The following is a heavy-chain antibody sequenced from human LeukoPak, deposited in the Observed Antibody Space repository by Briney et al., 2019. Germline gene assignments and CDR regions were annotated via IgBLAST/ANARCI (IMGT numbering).Heavy chain of an antibody. J-gene: IGHJ4*02. CDR1: GLTFISYA. CDR2: ISGSGGST. V-gene: IGHV3-23*01. Sequence: GGSLRLSCAASGLTFISYAMSWVRQAPGKGLEWVSAISGSGGSTYYADSVKGRFTISRDNSKNTLYLQMNSLRAEDTAVYYCAKDQGYSSSWFDYWGQGTLVTVSS. CDR3: AKDQGYSSSWFDY. D-gene: IGHD6-13*01.